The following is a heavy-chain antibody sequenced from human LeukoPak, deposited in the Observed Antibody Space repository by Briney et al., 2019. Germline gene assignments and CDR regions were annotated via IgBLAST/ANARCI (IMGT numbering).Heavy chain of an antibody. J-gene: IGHJ6*03. CDR1: GGSISSYC. CDR3: ARMSFWSGSYYYIDV. D-gene: IGHD3-3*01. Sequence: SETLSLTCTVSGGSISSYCWSWIRQPPGKGLDSIGYIYTSGSTNYNPSLKSRVTISVDTSSNQFSLNLSSVTAADTAVYYCARMSFWSGSYYYIDVWGRGSTVTVSS. V-gene: IGHV4-4*09. CDR2: IYTSGST.